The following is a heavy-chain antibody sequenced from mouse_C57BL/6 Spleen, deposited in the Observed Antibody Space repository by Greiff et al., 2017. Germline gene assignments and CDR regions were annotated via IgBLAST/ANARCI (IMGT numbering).Heavy chain of an antibody. V-gene: IGHV1-55*01. CDR3: ASGVTTVVVHWYYDV. CDR1: GYTFTSYW. CDR2: IYPGSGST. Sequence: QVQLQQPGAELVKPGASVKMSCKASGYTFTSYWITWVQQRPGQGLEWIGDIYPGSGSTNYNEKFKSKATLTVDTSASTAYMQLIRLTSEDSAVYYSASGVTTVVVHWYYDVWGTGTTVTVSS. D-gene: IGHD1-1*01. J-gene: IGHJ1*03.